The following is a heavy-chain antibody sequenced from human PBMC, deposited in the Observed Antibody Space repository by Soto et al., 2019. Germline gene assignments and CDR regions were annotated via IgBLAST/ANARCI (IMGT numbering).Heavy chain of an antibody. D-gene: IGHD3-16*01. CDR1: GFTFNTYW. J-gene: IGHJ6*02. CDR3: ARDWGAPGRGSAFGYYYHFGMDV. Sequence: EVQLVESGGGLVQPGGSLRLSCVASGFTFNTYWMSWVRQAPGKGLEWVANIKEDGSEQYYVDSVKGRFTISRDNAKNSLYLDMNSLRGEDTAVYYCARDWGAPGRGSAFGYYYHFGMDVWGQGTTVTVPS. CDR2: IKEDGSEQ. V-gene: IGHV3-7*05.